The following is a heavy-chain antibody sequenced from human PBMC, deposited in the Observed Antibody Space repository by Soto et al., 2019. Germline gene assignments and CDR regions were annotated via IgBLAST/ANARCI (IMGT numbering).Heavy chain of an antibody. V-gene: IGHV5-10-1*01. CDR3: TFEQQLVFFGAFDI. CDR2: IDPSDSYT. CDR1: GYSFTSYW. Sequence: GESLKISCKGSGYSFTSYWISWVRQMPGKGLEWMGRIDPSDSYTNYSPSFQGHVTISADKSISTAYLQWSSLKASDTAMYYCTFEQQLVFFGAFDIGGKGTMVTVSS. J-gene: IGHJ3*02. D-gene: IGHD6-13*01.